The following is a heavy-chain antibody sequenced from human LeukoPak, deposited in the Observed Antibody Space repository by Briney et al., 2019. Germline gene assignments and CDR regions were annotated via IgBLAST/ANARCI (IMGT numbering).Heavy chain of an antibody. CDR2: IFHIGVT. CDR1: GGSISSDHW. V-gene: IGHV4-4*02. CDR3: ARGGRSAFDV. J-gene: IGHJ3*01. Sequence: SETLSLTCAVSGGSISSDHWWSWVRQPPGKSLEWIGEIFHIGVTNYKPSLKSRVSISVDKSRHQFSLNLRSMTAAGTAVYFCARGGRSAFDVWGPGTKVIVSS.